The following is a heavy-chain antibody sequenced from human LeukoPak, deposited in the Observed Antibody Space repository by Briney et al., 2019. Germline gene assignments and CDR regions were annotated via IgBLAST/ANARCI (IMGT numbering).Heavy chain of an antibody. CDR2: IYYSGST. Sequence: SETLSLTCSVSGGSISGYYWSWIRQPPGKGLEWIGYIYYSGSTNYNPSLKSRVTISVDTSKSQFSLRLSSVTAADTAVYYCTAASGSYWYFDLWGRGTLVTVSS. V-gene: IGHV4-59*08. D-gene: IGHD6-13*01. CDR3: TAASGSYWYFDL. CDR1: GGSISGYY. J-gene: IGHJ2*01.